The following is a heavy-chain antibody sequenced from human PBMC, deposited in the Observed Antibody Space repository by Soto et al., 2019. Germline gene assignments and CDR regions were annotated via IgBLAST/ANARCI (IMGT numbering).Heavy chain of an antibody. CDR2: ISSSSSYI. CDR3: AREPAPIVVVYYGMDV. CDR1: GFTFSSYS. D-gene: IGHD2-2*01. J-gene: IGHJ6*02. Sequence: GSLRLSCAASGFTFSSYSMNWVRQAPGKGLEWVSSISSSSSYIYYADSVKGRFTISRDNAKNSLYLQMNSLRAEDTAVYYCAREPAPIVVVYYGMDVWGQGTTVTVSS. V-gene: IGHV3-21*01.